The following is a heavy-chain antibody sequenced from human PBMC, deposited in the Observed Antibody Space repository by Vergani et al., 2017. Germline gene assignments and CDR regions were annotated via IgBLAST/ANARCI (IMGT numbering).Heavy chain of an antibody. CDR2: ISSSSSTI. Sequence: EVQLVESGGGLVQPGGSLRLSCAASGFTFSSYSMNWVRQAPGKGLEWVSYISSSSSTIYYADSVKGRFTISRDNAKNSLYLQMNSPRAEDTAVYYCARGRPESAFDIWGQGTMGTVSS. CDR1: GFTFSSYS. CDR3: ARGRPESAFDI. V-gene: IGHV3-48*04. J-gene: IGHJ3*02. D-gene: IGHD1-14*01.